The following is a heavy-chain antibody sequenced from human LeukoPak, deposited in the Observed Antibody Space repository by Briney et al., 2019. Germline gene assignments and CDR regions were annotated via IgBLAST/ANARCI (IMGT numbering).Heavy chain of an antibody. Sequence: GGSLRLSCAASGFTFSSYAMSWVRQAPGKGLEWVSAISGSGGSTYYADSVKGRFTISRDNSKNTLYLQMNSLRAEDTAVYYCARLRDGYNSYYFDYWGQGTLVTVSS. D-gene: IGHD5-24*01. CDR2: ISGSGGST. CDR1: GFTFSSYA. V-gene: IGHV3-23*01. J-gene: IGHJ4*02. CDR3: ARLRDGYNSYYFDY.